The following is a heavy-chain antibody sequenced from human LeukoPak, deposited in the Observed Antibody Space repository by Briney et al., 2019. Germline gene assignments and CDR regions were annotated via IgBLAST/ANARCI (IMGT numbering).Heavy chain of an antibody. J-gene: IGHJ5*02. V-gene: IGHV4-38-2*02. D-gene: IGHD3-10*01. Sequence: SETLSLTCTVSGYSISSGYYWGWIRQPPGKGLEWIGYIYHSGSTYYNPSLKSRVTISVDRSKNQFSLKLSSVTAADTAVYYCARGAKYGSGSYYAANWFDPWGQGTLVTVSS. CDR3: ARGAKYGSGSYYAANWFDP. CDR1: GYSISSGYY. CDR2: IYHSGST.